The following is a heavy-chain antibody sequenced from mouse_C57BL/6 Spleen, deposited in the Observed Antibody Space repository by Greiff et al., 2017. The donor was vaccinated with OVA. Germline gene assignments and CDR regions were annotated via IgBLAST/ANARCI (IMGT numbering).Heavy chain of an antibody. J-gene: IGHJ1*03. CDR1: GYTFTSYT. CDR2: INPSSGYT. D-gene: IGHD1-1*01. CDR3: ARDYGSSYWYFDV. V-gene: IGHV1-4*01. Sequence: VMLMESGAELARPGASVKMSCKASGYTFTSYTMHWVKQRPGQGLEWIGYINPSSGYTKYNQKFKDKATLTADKSSSTAYMQLSSLTSEDSAVYYCARDYGSSYWYFDVWGTGTTVTVSS.